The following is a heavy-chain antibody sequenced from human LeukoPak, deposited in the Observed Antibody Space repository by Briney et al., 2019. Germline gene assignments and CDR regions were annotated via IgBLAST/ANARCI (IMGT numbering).Heavy chain of an antibody. D-gene: IGHD6-13*01. CDR3: VAAGPDYYFSYGVDV. Sequence: ASVKVSCKASGYTFTSYDINWVRQATGQGLEWMGWMNPNSGNTGYAQKFQGRVTITRNTSISTAYMELSSLRSEDTAVYYCVAAGPDYYFSYGVDVWGQGTTVTVSS. J-gene: IGHJ6*02. V-gene: IGHV1-8*03. CDR2: MNPNSGNT. CDR1: GYTFTSYD.